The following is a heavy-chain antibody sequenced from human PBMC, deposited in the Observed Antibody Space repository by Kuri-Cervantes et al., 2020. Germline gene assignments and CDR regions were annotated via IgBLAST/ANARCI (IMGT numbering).Heavy chain of an antibody. CDR1: GGTFSSYV. CDR3: ARGPYGSGSYYKEDYYYGMDV. Sequence: SVKVSCKASGGTFSSYVISWVRQAPGQGLEWMGGIIPIFGTANYAQKFQGRVTITADESTSTAYMELSSLTSEDTAVYYCARGPYGSGSYYKEDYYYGMDVWGQGTTGTVSS. J-gene: IGHJ6*02. D-gene: IGHD3-10*01. V-gene: IGHV1-69*13. CDR2: IIPIFGTA.